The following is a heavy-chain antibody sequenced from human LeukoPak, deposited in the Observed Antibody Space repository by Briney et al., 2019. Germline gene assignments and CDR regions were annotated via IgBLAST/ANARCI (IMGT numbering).Heavy chain of an antibody. D-gene: IGHD2-2*01. CDR3: AREFADIVVVPAAVNYYYYGMDV. V-gene: IGHV3-23*01. J-gene: IGHJ6*02. CDR1: GFTFSSYA. Sequence: GGSLRLSCAASGFTFSSYAMSWVRQAPGKGLEWVSAISGSGGSKYYADSVKGRFTISRDNSKNTLYLQMNSLRAEDTAVYYCAREFADIVVVPAAVNYYYYGMDVWGQGTTVTVSS. CDR2: ISGSGGSK.